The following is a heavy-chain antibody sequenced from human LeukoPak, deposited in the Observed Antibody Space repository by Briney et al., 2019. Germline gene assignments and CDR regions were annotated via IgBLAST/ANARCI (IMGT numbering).Heavy chain of an antibody. CDR1: GFIFSNYA. D-gene: IGHD1-26*01. V-gene: IGHV3-23*01. CDR2: ISSSGGAT. Sequence: GGSLRLSCAASGFIFSNYAMRWVRQAPGKGLEWASSISSSGGATYDADSVKGRFTISRDNSKNTLYLQMNSLRAEDTAIYYCAKGKSGQYYYGMDVWGQGTTVTVSS. J-gene: IGHJ6*02. CDR3: AKGKSGQYYYGMDV.